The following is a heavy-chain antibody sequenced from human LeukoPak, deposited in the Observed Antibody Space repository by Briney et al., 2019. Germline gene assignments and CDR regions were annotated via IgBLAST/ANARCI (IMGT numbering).Heavy chain of an antibody. V-gene: IGHV1-69*05. D-gene: IGHD6-6*01. J-gene: IGHJ5*02. Sequence: SVKVSCKASGGTFSSYAISWVRQAPGQGLEWMGRIIPIFGTANYAQKFQGRVTITTDESTSTAYMELSSLRSEDTAVYYCARDVGGIAARPPNWFDPWGQGTLVTASS. CDR1: GGTFSSYA. CDR3: ARDVGGIAARPPNWFDP. CDR2: IIPIFGTA.